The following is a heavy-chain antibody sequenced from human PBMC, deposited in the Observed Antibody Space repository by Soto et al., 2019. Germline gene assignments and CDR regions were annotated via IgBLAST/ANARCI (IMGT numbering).Heavy chain of an antibody. D-gene: IGHD3-22*01. Sequence: QVQLVQSGAEVKKTGSSVKVSCKISGGIFSRHAMDWVRQAPGQGLEWMGGIVPKLGTVIYAQNFQARVTISADELTNTSYLYLSALNVEDKAVYYWARPRTYYYESEGYYGHQFDDWGQGTLVTVSS. CDR1: GGIFSRHA. V-gene: IGHV1-69*01. CDR2: IVPKLGTV. J-gene: IGHJ5*02. CDR3: ARPRTYYYESEGYYGHQFDD.